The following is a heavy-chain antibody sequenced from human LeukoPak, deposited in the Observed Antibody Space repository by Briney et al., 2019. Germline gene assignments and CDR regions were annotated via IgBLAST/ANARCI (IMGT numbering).Heavy chain of an antibody. CDR3: ARVAAAGPIDY. V-gene: IGHV4-59*01. CDR1: GGPIRSSD. Sequence: PSETLSLTCSVSGGPIRSSDWSWIRQPPGKGLEWIAYIYDSGSTNYNPSLKSRVTISVDTSNNQFSLKLRSVTAADTAVYYCARVAAAGPIDYWGQGTLVTVSS. D-gene: IGHD6-13*01. J-gene: IGHJ4*02. CDR2: IYDSGST.